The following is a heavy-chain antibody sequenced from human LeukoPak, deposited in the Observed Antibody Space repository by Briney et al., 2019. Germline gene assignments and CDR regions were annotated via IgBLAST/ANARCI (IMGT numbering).Heavy chain of an antibody. Sequence: GASLRLSCAASGFTFSSYAMSWVRQAPGKGLEWVSAISGSGGSTYYADSVKGRFTISRDNTKNTLYLQMNSLRAEDTAVYYCAKDQGGAFDIWGQGTMVTVSS. D-gene: IGHD3-16*01. V-gene: IGHV3-23*01. CDR2: ISGSGGST. CDR3: AKDQGGAFDI. J-gene: IGHJ3*02. CDR1: GFTFSSYA.